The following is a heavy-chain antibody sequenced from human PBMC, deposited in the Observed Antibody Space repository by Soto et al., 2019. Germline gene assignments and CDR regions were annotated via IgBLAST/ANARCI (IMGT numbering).Heavy chain of an antibody. Sequence: QLQLQESGPGLVKPSETLSLTCTVSGGSISSSSYYWGWIRQPPGKGLEWIGSIYYSGSTYYNPSLKSRVTISVDTSKNQFSLKLSSVTAADTAVYYCARIESLVVITDYGSYFDYWGQGTLVTVSS. V-gene: IGHV4-39*01. J-gene: IGHJ4*02. CDR1: GGSISSSSYY. D-gene: IGHD3-22*01. CDR2: IYYSGST. CDR3: ARIESLVVITDYGSYFDY.